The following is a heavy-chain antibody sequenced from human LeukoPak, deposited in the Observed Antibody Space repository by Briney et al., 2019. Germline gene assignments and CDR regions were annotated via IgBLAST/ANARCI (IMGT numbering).Heavy chain of an antibody. J-gene: IGHJ4*02. CDR2: IWYDGSNK. Sequence: GGSLRLSCAASGFTFSSYGMHWVRQAPGKGLEWVAVIWYDGSNKYYADSVKGRFTISRDNSKNTLYLQMNSLRAEDTAVYYCARVDHSGYSYGSCDYWGQGTLVTVSS. D-gene: IGHD5-18*01. CDR3: ARVDHSGYSYGSCDY. V-gene: IGHV3-33*01. CDR1: GFTFSSYG.